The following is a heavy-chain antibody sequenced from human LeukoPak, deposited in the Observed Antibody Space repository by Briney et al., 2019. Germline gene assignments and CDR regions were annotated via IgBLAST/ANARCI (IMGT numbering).Heavy chain of an antibody. CDR1: GFTFSSYD. J-gene: IGHJ4*02. CDR2: IGTAGDT. Sequence: GGSLRLSCAASGFTFSSYDMHWVRQATGKGLEWVSAIGTAGDTYYPGSVKGRFTISRENAKNSLYLQMNSLRAGDTAVYYCARGGSSGLWYFDYWGQGTLVTVSS. CDR3: ARGGSSGLWYFDY. D-gene: IGHD6-19*01. V-gene: IGHV3-13*01.